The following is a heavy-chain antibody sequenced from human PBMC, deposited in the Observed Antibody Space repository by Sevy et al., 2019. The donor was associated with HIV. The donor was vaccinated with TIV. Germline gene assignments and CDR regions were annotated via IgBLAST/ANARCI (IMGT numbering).Heavy chain of an antibody. CDR1: GFTFSSYA. D-gene: IGHD3-3*01. CDR3: AKTFAIFGVLMSPDFDP. CDR2: IWYDGSYK. Sequence: GGSLRLSCAASGFTFSSYAMSWVRQAPGKGLEWVAVIWYDGSYKYYADSVKGRFTISRDNTKSTLYLQMNSLRAEDTAVYYCAKTFAIFGVLMSPDFDPWGQGTLVTVSS. J-gene: IGHJ5*02. V-gene: IGHV3-33*06.